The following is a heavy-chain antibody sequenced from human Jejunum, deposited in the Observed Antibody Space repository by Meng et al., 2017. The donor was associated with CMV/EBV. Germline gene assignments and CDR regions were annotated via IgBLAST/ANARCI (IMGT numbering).Heavy chain of an antibody. CDR3: ARPAVPAANYYYYYGLDV. Sequence: SYYLHWVRQAPGQGLEWMGILNLSGGYTTYAQKFQGRVTMTRDTSTSTVYMELSSLRSEDTAVYYCARPAVPAANYYYYYGLDVWGQGTTVTVSS. CDR2: LNLSGGYT. V-gene: IGHV1-46*01. CDR1: SYY. J-gene: IGHJ6*02. D-gene: IGHD2-2*01.